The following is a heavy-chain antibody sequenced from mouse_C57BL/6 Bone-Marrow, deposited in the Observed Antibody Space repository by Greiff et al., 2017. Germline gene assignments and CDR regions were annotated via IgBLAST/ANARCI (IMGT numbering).Heavy chain of an antibody. V-gene: IGHV1-55*01. CDR3: ARSFTTVAPFDC. Sequence: QVQLQQPGAELVKPGASVKMSCKASGYTFTSYWITWVKQRPGQGLEWIGDIYPGSGSTNYNEKFKSKATLTVDTSSSTAYMQLSSLTSEASAVYYCARSFTTVAPFDCWGQGTTLTVSS. CDR2: IYPGSGST. D-gene: IGHD1-1*01. CDR1: GYTFTSYW. J-gene: IGHJ2*01.